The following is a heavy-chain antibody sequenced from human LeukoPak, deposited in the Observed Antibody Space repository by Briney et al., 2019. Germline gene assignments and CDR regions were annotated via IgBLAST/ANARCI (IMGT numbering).Heavy chain of an antibody. D-gene: IGHD1-1*01. CDR2: INHSGST. CDR3: ARHHWYFDY. CDR1: GGSFSGYY. J-gene: IGHJ4*02. Sequence: SETLSLTCAVYGGSFSGYYWSWIRQPPGKGLEWIGEINHSGSTNYNPSLKSRATISVDTSKNQFSLKLSSVTAADTAVYYCARHHWYFDYWGQGTLVTVSS. V-gene: IGHV4-34*01.